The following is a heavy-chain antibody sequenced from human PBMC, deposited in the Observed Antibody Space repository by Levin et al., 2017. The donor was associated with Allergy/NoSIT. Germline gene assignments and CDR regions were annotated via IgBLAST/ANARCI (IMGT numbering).Heavy chain of an antibody. CDR2: TYSGGNT. J-gene: IGHJ4*02. D-gene: IGHD6-19*01. CDR1: GFTVNNNY. V-gene: IGHV3-66*01. Sequence: PGGSLRLSCAASGFTVNNNYMSWVRQAPGRGLEWVSATYSGGNTYYADSVKGRFTMSGDSSENTLFLQMDSLRAEDTAVYYCARDPHYTSGLWGQGTLVVVSS. CDR3: ARDPHYTSGL.